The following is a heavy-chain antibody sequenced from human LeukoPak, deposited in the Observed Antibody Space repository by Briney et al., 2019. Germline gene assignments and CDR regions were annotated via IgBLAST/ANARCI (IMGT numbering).Heavy chain of an antibody. CDR1: GYTFTSYA. J-gene: IGHJ4*02. CDR2: INTNTGNP. V-gene: IGHV7-4-1*02. D-gene: IGHD3-16*01. CDR3: AREWAATYYDYVWGRRHNFDY. Sequence: ASVKVSCKASGYTFTSYAMNWVRQAPGQGLEWMGWINTNTGNPTYAQGFTGRFVFSLDTSVSTEYLQISSLKAEDTAVYYCAREWAATYYDYVWGRRHNFDYWGQGTLVTVSS.